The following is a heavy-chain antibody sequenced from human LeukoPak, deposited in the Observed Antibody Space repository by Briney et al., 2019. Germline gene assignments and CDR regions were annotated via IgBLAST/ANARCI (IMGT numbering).Heavy chain of an antibody. CDR3: VKSASSYGANWFDP. CDR2: ISSDGGST. J-gene: IGHJ5*02. V-gene: IGHV3-64D*09. CDR1: GFTFSNYA. Sequence: GGPLRLSCSASGFTFSNYAMHWVRQAPGKGLEYVSAISSDGGSTYYADSVKGRFIISRDNSKNTLYLHMSSLRAEDTAVYYCVKSASSYGANWFDPWGQGTLVTVSP. D-gene: IGHD4/OR15-4a*01.